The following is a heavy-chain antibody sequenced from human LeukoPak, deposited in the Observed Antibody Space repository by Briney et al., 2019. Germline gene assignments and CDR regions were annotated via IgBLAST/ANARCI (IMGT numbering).Heavy chain of an antibody. Sequence: GASVKVSCKASGYTFTSYGISWVRQAPGQGLEWMGWISAYNGNTNYAQKFQGRVTMTRNTSISTAYMELSSLRSEDTAVYYCARGEPGTGEIDYWGQGTLVTVSS. CDR3: ARGEPGTGEIDY. J-gene: IGHJ4*02. D-gene: IGHD1-26*01. V-gene: IGHV1-18*01. CDR2: ISAYNGNT. CDR1: GYTFTSYG.